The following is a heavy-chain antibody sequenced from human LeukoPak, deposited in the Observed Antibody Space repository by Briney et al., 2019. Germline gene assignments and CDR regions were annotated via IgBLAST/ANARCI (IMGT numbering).Heavy chain of an antibody. V-gene: IGHV3-48*03. J-gene: IGHJ4*02. CDR1: GFTFSSYE. CDR2: ISSSGSTI. Sequence: GGSLRLSCAASGFTFSSYEMNWVRQAPGKGLEWVSYISSSGSTIYYADSVKGRFTISRDNAKNSLYLQMNSLRAEDTAVCYCARSQGYYDSSGYYIRWGQGTLVTVSS. D-gene: IGHD3-22*01. CDR3: ARSQGYYDSSGYYIR.